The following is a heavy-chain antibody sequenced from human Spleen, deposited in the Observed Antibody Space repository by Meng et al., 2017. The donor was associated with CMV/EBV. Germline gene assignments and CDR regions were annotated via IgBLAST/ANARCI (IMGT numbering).Heavy chain of an antibody. Sequence: GGSLRLSCAASGFTFDDYAMHWVRQAPGKGLEWVSGISWNSGSIGYADSVKGRFTISRDNAKNSLYLQMNSLRAEDTAVYYCARDYTSGYDSVSPLYWGQGTLVTVSS. D-gene: IGHD5-12*01. J-gene: IGHJ4*02. CDR3: ARDYTSGYDSVSPLY. V-gene: IGHV3-9*01. CDR1: GFTFDDYA. CDR2: ISWNSGSI.